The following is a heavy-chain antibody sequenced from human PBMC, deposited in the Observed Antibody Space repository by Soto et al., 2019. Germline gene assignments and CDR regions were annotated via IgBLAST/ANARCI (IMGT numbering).Heavy chain of an antibody. CDR1: GGSISSYY. D-gene: IGHD3-10*01. Sequence: QVQLQESGPGLVKPSETLSLTCTVSGGSISSYYWSWIRQPPGKGLEWIGNIYYSGSTNYNPSLKSRVTISVDTSKNQFSLKLSSVTAADTAVYYCARDDNHYYYGSGSYRGYDIWGQGTMVTVSS. CDR2: IYYSGST. CDR3: ARDDNHYYYGSGSYRGYDI. V-gene: IGHV4-59*01. J-gene: IGHJ3*02.